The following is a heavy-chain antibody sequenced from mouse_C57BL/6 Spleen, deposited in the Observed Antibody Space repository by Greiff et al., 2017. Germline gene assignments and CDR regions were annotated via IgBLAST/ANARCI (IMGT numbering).Heavy chain of an antibody. Sequence: QVQLKESGPGLVQPSQSLSITCTVSGFSLTSYGVHWVRQSPGKGLEWLGVIWSGGSTDYNAAFISRLSISKDNSKSQVFFKMNSLQADDTAIYYCARTLYNKDPNYYAMDYWGQGTSVTVSS. CDR1: GFSLTSYG. D-gene: IGHD1-3*01. V-gene: IGHV2-2*01. CDR2: IWSGGST. J-gene: IGHJ4*01. CDR3: ARTLYNKDPNYYAMDY.